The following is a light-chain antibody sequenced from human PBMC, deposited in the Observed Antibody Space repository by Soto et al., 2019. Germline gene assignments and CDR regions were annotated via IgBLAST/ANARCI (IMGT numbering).Light chain of an antibody. CDR2: EVV. J-gene: IGLJ1*01. CDR3: KSYAGSNTYV. CDR1: KNDIGVYDF. Sequence: QSPLTQPTSASWSPGQSVTISCTGTKNDIGVYDFVSWYQHHPGKAPRLIIYEVVQRPSGVPDRFSGSKSGNTASLTVSGLQAADEADYFCKSYAGSNTYVFGSGTKVTVL. V-gene: IGLV2-8*01.